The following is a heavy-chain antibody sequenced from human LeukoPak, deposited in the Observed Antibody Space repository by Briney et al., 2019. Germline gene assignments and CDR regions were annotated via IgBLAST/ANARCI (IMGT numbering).Heavy chain of an antibody. CDR1: GFTFDDYA. CDR2: ISWNSGSI. CDR3: AKDSSPKEYYFDY. Sequence: SLRLSCAASGFTFDDYAMQWVRQAPGEGLEWGSGISWNSGSIGYADSVKGRFTISRDNAKNSLYLQMNRLRAEDTALYYCAKDSSPKEYYFDYWGQGTLVTVSS. J-gene: IGHJ4*02. V-gene: IGHV3-9*01.